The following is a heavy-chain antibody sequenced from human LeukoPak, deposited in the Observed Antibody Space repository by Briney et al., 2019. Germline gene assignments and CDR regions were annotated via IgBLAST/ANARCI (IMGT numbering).Heavy chain of an antibody. CDR3: AKKYSTGLDP. CDR2: INGSGGST. D-gene: IGHD1-26*01. V-gene: IGHV3-23*01. Sequence: PGGSLRLSCAASGFTFSSYAMSWVRQAPGKGLEWVSDINGSGGSTYYADSVKGRFTISRDNSKNTLYLQMNSLRADDTAVYYCAKKYSTGLDPWGQGTLVTVSS. CDR1: GFTFSSYA. J-gene: IGHJ5*02.